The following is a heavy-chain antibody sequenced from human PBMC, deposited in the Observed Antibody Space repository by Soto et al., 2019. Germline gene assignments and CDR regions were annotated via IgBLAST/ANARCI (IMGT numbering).Heavy chain of an antibody. CDR1: GYSFTSYW. CDR2: IYPGDSDT. CDR3: AVGLEYDYVWGSYRYTNYYGMDV. D-gene: IGHD3-16*02. Sequence: GGSLRLSCKGSGYSFTSYWIGWVRQMPGKGLEWMGIIYPGDSDTRYSPSFQGQVTISADKSISTAYLQWSSLKASDTAMYYCAVGLEYDYVWGSYRYTNYYGMDVWGQGTTVTVSS. J-gene: IGHJ6*02. V-gene: IGHV5-51*01.